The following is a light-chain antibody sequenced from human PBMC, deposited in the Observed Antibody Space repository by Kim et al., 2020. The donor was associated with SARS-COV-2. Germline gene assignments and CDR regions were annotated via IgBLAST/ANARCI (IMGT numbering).Light chain of an antibody. Sequence: QLVLTQSPSASASLGASVKLTCTLSSGHSSNAIAWHQQQPEKGPRYLMKLNSDGSHTKGDGIPDRFSGSSSGAERYLTISSLQSEDEGDYYCQTWGTGIVVFGGGTQLTVL. CDR3: QTWGTGIVV. V-gene: IGLV4-69*01. CDR2: LNSDGSH. J-gene: IGLJ3*02. CDR1: SGHSSNA.